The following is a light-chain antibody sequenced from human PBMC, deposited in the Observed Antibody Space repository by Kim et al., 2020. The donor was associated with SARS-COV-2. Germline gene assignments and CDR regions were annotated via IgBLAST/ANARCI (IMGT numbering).Light chain of an antibody. CDR3: QQRSNWPPIT. CDR2: DAS. CDR1: QSVSSY. J-gene: IGKJ4*01. Sequence: SPGESATLSCRASQSVSSYLAWYQQKPGQAPRLLIYDASTRATGIPARFSGSGSGTDFTLTISSLEPEDFAVYYCQQRSNWPPITFDGGTKVDIK. V-gene: IGKV3-11*01.